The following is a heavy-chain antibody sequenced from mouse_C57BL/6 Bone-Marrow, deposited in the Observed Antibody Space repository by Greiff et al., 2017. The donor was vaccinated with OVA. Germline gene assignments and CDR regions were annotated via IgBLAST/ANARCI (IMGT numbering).Heavy chain of an antibody. D-gene: IGHD1-1*01. CDR1: GYSFTSYY. CDR2: IYPGSGNT. Sequence: VKLQQPGAELVKPGASVKLSCKASGYSFTSYYIHWVKQRPGQGLEWIGWIYPGSGNTKYNEKFKGKATLTADTSSSTAYMQLSSLTSEDSAVYYCAGGGSSYFDYWGQGTTLTVSS. J-gene: IGHJ2*01. CDR3: AGGGSSYFDY. V-gene: IGHV1-66*01.